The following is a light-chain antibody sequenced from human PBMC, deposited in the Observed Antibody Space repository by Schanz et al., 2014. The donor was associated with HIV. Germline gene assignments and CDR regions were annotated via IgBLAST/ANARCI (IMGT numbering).Light chain of an antibody. CDR1: QSLTSRY. CDR3: QQYGSSPSWT. J-gene: IGKJ1*01. V-gene: IGKV3-20*01. Sequence: EIVLTQSPGTLSLSPGERATLSCRASQSLTSRYLAWYLQKPGQAPRLLIYGASSRATGIPDRFSGSGSGTDFTLTISRLEPEDFAVYYCQQYGSSPSWTFGQGTKVEIK. CDR2: GAS.